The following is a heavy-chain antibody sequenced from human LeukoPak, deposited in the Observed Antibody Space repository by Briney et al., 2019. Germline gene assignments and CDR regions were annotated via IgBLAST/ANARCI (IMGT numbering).Heavy chain of an antibody. Sequence: PGGSLRLSCTASGFTVSSNYMSWVRQAPGKGLEWVSVIYSGGSTYYADSVKGRFTISRDNSKNTLYLQMNSLRAEDTAVYYCARGGALHYYDSSGYSYYFDYWGQGTLVTVSS. CDR2: IYSGGST. V-gene: IGHV3-53*01. CDR3: ARGGALHYYDSSGYSYYFDY. CDR1: GFTVSSNY. D-gene: IGHD3-22*01. J-gene: IGHJ4*02.